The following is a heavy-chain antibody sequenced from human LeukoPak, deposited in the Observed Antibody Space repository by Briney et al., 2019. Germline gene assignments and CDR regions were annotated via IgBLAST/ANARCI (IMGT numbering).Heavy chain of an antibody. CDR1: GGSISSADYY. CDR2: ISSGGDII. CDR3: ARQYCRGGSCYSGDFFDY. D-gene: IGHD2-15*01. J-gene: IGHJ4*02. V-gene: IGHV3-11*04. Sequence: LSLTCTVSGGSISSADYYWSWIRQPPGKGLEWVSYISSGGDIIYYADSVKGRFTISRDNAKNSLYLQMNSLRAEDTAVYYCARQYCRGGSCYSGDFFDYWGQGTLLTVSS.